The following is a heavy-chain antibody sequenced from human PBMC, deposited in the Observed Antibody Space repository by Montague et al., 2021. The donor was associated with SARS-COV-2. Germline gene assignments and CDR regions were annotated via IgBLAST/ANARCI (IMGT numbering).Heavy chain of an antibody. CDR1: GASFSDYH. Sequence: SETLSLTCAVYGASFSDYHWTWIRQSPGEVLEWIGQINYGGSTKYNPSLKSRVTISIDTLKNQFSLKLTSVTAADTAVYYCARGAPGYWGQGTLVTVSS. CDR2: INYGGST. D-gene: IGHD1-1*01. CDR3: ARGAPGY. V-gene: IGHV4-34*01. J-gene: IGHJ4*02.